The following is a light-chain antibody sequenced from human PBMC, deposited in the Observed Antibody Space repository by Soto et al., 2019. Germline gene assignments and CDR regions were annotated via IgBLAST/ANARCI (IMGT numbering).Light chain of an antibody. J-gene: IGLJ3*02. Sequence: QSVLTQPPSVSGSPRQRVTISCSGSTSNIGYNYVNWYQQLPGKAPKLLLYPDDLLPSGVSDRVSGSKSGTSASLAISGLQSEDEADYYCEAWDDSLNAHVFGGGTKLTVL. V-gene: IGLV1-36*01. CDR1: TSNIGYNY. CDR2: PDD. CDR3: EAWDDSLNAHV.